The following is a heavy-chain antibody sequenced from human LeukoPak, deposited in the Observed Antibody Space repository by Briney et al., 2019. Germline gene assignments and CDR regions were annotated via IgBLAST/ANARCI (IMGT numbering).Heavy chain of an antibody. Sequence: KPSETLSLTCAVYGGSFSGYYWSWIRQPPGKGLEWIGEINHSGSTNYNPSLKSRVTISVDTSKNQFSLKLSSVTAADTAVYYCWTPRYCSSTSCSSQGFDYWSQGTLVTVSS. CDR1: GGSFSGYY. J-gene: IGHJ4*02. CDR2: INHSGST. CDR3: WTPRYCSSTSCSSQGFDY. V-gene: IGHV4-34*01. D-gene: IGHD2-2*01.